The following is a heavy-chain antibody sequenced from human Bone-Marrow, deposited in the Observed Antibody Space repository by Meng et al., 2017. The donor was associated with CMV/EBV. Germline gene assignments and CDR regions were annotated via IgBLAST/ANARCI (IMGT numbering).Heavy chain of an antibody. Sequence: KVSCKASAYSFTNYWIGWVRQMPGKGLEWVGIIYPGDSETKYSPSFEGQVTISVDKSIDTAYLQWSSLKASDTAMYYCATSPRVRHWFDPWGQGTLVTVSS. CDR3: ATSPRVRHWFDP. V-gene: IGHV5-51*01. CDR1: AYSFTNYW. J-gene: IGHJ5*02. D-gene: IGHD1-1*01. CDR2: IYPGDSET.